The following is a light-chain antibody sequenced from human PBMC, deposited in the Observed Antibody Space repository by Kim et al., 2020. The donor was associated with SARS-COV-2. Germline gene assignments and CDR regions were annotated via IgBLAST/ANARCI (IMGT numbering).Light chain of an antibody. Sequence: CPGERATLSRRASQSVSSNLAWYRQKPGQAPRLRIYGASTRATGIPARFSGSGSGTEFTLTISSLQSEDFAVYYCQEYNNWPPRTFGGGTKVDIK. CDR3: QEYNNWPPRT. CDR1: QSVSSN. J-gene: IGKJ4*01. V-gene: IGKV3-15*01. CDR2: GAS.